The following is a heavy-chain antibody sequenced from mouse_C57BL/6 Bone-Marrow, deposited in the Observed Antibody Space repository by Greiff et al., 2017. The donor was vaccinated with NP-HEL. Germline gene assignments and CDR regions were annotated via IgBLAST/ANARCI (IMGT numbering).Heavy chain of an antibody. CDR1: GYTFTEYT. CDR3: ARHEDSGYGSSYPAWFAY. Sequence: QVHVKQSGAELVKPGASVKLSCKASGYTFTEYTIHWVKQRSGQGLEWIGWFYPGSGSIKYNEKFKDKATLTADKSSSIVSMELSRVTSEDSEVYFCARHEDSGYGSSYPAWFAYWGQGTLVTVSA. V-gene: IGHV1-62-2*01. J-gene: IGHJ3*01. CDR2: FYPGSGSI. D-gene: IGHD1-1*01.